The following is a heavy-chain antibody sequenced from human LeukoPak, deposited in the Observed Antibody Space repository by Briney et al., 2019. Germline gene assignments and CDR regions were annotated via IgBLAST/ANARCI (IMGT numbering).Heavy chain of an antibody. D-gene: IGHD3-10*01. CDR3: ARDYPYYYGSGSFGSGMDV. CDR2: ISAYNGNT. CDR1: GYTFTSYG. V-gene: IGHV1-18*01. Sequence: GASVKVSCKASGYTFTSYGISWVRQAPGQGLEWMGWISAYNGNTNCAQKLQGRVTMTTDTSTSTAYMELRSLRSDDTAVYYCARDYPYYYGSGSFGSGMDVWGQGTTVTVSS. J-gene: IGHJ6*02.